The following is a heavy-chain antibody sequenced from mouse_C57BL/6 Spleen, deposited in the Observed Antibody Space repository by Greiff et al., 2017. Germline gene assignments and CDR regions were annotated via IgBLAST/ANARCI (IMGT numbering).Heavy chain of an antibody. J-gene: IGHJ4*01. D-gene: IGHD2-2*01. Sequence: EVKVEESGGGLVQPGGSLKLSCAASGFTFSDYGMAWVRQAPRKGPEWVAFISNLAYSIYYADTVTGRFTISRENAKNTLYLEMSSLMSEDTAMYYCARRGVTSSSYYAMDYWGQGTSVTVSS. CDR1: GFTFSDYG. V-gene: IGHV5-15*04. CDR3: ARRGVTSSSYYAMDY. CDR2: ISNLAYSI.